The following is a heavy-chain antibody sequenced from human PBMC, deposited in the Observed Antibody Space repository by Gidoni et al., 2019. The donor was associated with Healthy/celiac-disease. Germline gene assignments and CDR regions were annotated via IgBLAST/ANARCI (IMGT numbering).Heavy chain of an antibody. CDR2: IWYDGSNK. J-gene: IGHJ4*02. CDR1: GFTFRSYG. CDR3: ARDRRLGSSSSGLGY. D-gene: IGHD6-6*01. V-gene: IGHV3-33*01. Sequence: QVQLVESGGGVVQPGRSLRLSCAASGFTFRSYGMHWVRQAPGKGLEWVAVIWYDGSNKYYADSVKGRFTISRDNSKNTLYLQMNSLRAEDTAVYYCARDRRLGSSSSGLGYWGQGTLVTVSS.